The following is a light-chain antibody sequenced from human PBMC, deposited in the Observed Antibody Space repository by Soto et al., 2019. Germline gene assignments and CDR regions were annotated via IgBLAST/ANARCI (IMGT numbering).Light chain of an antibody. Sequence: DIQMTQSPSTLSASVGDRVTITCRACQSISSWLAWYQQKPGKAPKLLIYKASSLESGVPSRFSGSGSGTEFTLTISSLQPIDFAPYYCQHPQTFGQGTKVEIQ. CDR1: QSISSW. V-gene: IGKV1-5*03. CDR2: KAS. J-gene: IGKJ1*01. CDR3: QHPQT.